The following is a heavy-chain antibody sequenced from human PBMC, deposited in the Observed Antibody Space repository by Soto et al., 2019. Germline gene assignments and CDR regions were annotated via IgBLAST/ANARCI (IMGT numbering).Heavy chain of an antibody. D-gene: IGHD2-15*01. CDR2: IYYSGST. J-gene: IGHJ4*02. CDR3: ARKKRGGSCLIDY. Sequence: QLQLQESGPGLVKPSETLSLTCTVSGGSISSSSYYWGWIRQPPGKGPEWIGSIYYSGSTYYNPSLKSRVTISVDTSKNQFSLKLSSVTAADTAVYYCARKKRGGSCLIDYWGQGTLVTVSS. CDR1: GGSISSSSYY. V-gene: IGHV4-39*01.